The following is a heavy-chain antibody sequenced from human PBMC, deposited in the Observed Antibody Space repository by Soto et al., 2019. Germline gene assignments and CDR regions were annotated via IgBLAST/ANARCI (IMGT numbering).Heavy chain of an antibody. CDR1: GFTFSSYA. D-gene: IGHD2-2*01. Sequence: VQLVESGGGVVQPGRSLRLSCAASGFTFSSYAMHWVRQAPGKGLEWVAVISYDGSNKYYADSVKGRFTISRDNSKNTLYLQMNSLRDEDTAVYYCARTSYQLLASGVGYYYGMDVWGQGTTVTVSS. V-gene: IGHV3-30-3*01. CDR2: ISYDGSNK. J-gene: IGHJ6*02. CDR3: ARTSYQLLASGVGYYYGMDV.